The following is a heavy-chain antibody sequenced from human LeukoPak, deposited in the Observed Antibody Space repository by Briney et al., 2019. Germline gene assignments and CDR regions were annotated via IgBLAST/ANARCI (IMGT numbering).Heavy chain of an antibody. V-gene: IGHV3-23*01. CDR1: GFTFSSYA. J-gene: IGHJ4*02. CDR3: ANLPSVVTASTSIFLK. Sequence: GGSLRLSCAASGFTFSSYAMSWVRQAPGKGLEWVSASSGVGGSTYFADSLKRRFTISRDNSKNTLYLQMNRLRAEDTAIYYCANLPSVVTASTSIFLKWGQGTLATVSS. CDR2: SSGVGGST. D-gene: IGHD2-21*02.